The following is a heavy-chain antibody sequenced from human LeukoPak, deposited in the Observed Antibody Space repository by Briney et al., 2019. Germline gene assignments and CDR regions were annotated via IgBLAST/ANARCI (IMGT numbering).Heavy chain of an antibody. D-gene: IGHD6-19*01. Sequence: SETLSLTCTVSGGSVSSYYWSWIRQPPGKGLEWIGEINHSGSTNYNPSLKSRVTISVDTSKNQFSLKLSSVTAADTAVYYCARGKYSSGWFDYWGQGTLVTVSS. J-gene: IGHJ4*02. CDR3: ARGKYSSGWFDY. CDR1: GGSVSSYY. CDR2: INHSGST. V-gene: IGHV4-34*01.